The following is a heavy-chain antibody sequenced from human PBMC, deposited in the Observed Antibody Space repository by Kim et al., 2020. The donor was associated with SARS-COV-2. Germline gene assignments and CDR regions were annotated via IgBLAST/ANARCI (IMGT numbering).Heavy chain of an antibody. CDR3: TTDRSYDSSGCYYVLGAFEI. D-gene: IGHD3-22*01. CDR2: IKSKTDGGTT. V-gene: IGHV3-15*01. CDR1: GFTFSNAW. J-gene: IGHJ3*02. Sequence: GGSLRLSCAASGFTFSNAWMSWVRQAPGKGLEWVGRIKSKTDGGTTDYAAPVKGRFTISRDDSKNPLYLQMNSRKTEDTAVYYCTTDRSYDSSGCYYVLGAFEIWGQGTMVTVSS.